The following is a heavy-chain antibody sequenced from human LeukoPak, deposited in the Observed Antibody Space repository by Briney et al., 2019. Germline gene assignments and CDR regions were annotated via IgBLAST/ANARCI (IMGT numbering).Heavy chain of an antibody. CDR1: GFTFNTYA. V-gene: IGHV3-23*01. J-gene: IGHJ4*02. CDR3: ANTPGSDVVATTALRY. CDR2: ISGSGDNT. Sequence: PGGSLRLSCAASGFTFNTYAMSWVRQAPGKGLEWVSIISGSGDNTYYADSVKGRFTISRDNSKNTLYLQMNSLRAEDTAAYYCANTPGSDVVATTALRYWGQGTLVTVSS. D-gene: IGHD5-12*01.